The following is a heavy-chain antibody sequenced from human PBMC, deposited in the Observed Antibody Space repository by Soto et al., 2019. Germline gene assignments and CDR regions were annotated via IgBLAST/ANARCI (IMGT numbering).Heavy chain of an antibody. CDR3: ARDVPLTPRRGYSYGGPSDY. V-gene: IGHV3-30-3*01. Sequence: QPGGSLRLSCAASGFTFSSYAMHWVRQAPGKGLEWVAVISYDGSNKYYADSVKGRFTISRDNSKNTLYLQMNSLRAEDTAVYYCARDVPLTPRRGYSYGGPSDYWGQGTLVTVSS. J-gene: IGHJ4*02. D-gene: IGHD5-18*01. CDR2: ISYDGSNK. CDR1: GFTFSSYA.